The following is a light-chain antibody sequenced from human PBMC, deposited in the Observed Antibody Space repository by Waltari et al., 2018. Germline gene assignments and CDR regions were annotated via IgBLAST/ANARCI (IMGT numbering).Light chain of an antibody. J-gene: IGKJ4*01. CDR3: HQSYSLPLT. CDR1: QSIGSS. Sequence: EIVLTQSPDFQSVTQKEKVTITCRASQSIGSSLNWYQQKPNQSPKLLIKYASQSFSGVPSRFIGSGSGTDFTLTIDSLEAEDAATDFCHQSYSLPLTFGGGTKVEIK. V-gene: IGKV6-21*01. CDR2: YAS.